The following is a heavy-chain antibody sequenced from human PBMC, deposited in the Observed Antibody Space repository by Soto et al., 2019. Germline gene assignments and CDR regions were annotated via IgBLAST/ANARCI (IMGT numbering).Heavy chain of an antibody. V-gene: IGHV3-7*01. Sequence: EVQLVESGGGLVQPGGSLRLPCAASGFTLSTYWMTWVRQPPGKGLEWVASINQDGSERYYVDSVRGRLTISRDNAKNTLYLQMNSLRAEDTAVYYGVCGGNFFVYWGQGTLVTVSP. D-gene: IGHD3-16*01. CDR2: INQDGSER. CDR3: VCGGNFFVY. CDR1: GFTLSTYW. J-gene: IGHJ4*02.